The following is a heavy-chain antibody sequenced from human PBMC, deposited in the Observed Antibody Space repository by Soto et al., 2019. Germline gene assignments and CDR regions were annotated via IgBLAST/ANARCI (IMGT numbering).Heavy chain of an antibody. CDR1: GFNFRDYA. Sequence: EVQLLESGGGLVQPGGSLRLSCAASGFNFRDYAMNWVRQAPGKWLEGVSDILGRGDERDSADSVKGRFTISRDNSMNMLYLQMDSLRAEDTAVYYCAKRARDGYNSPIDFWGQGTLVTVS. D-gene: IGHD5-12*01. V-gene: IGHV3-23*01. J-gene: IGHJ4*02. CDR3: AKRARDGYNSPIDF. CDR2: ILGRGDER.